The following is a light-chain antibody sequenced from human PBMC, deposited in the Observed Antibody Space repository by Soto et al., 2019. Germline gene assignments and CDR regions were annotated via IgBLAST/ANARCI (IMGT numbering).Light chain of an antibody. CDR1: PSVSSSY. V-gene: IGKV3-20*01. J-gene: IGKJ1*01. CDR2: GAA. CDR3: QQYGSSPPWT. Sequence: EIVLTQSPGTLSLSPGERATLSCRARPSVSSSYLAWYQQKPGQAPRLLIYGAASRATGIPDRFSGSGSGTDFTLTISRLEPEDFAVYYCQQYGSSPPWTFGQGTKVEIK.